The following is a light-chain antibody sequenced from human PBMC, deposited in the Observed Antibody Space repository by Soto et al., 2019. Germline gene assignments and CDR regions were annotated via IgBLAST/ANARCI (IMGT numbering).Light chain of an antibody. CDR1: SSDVGGYNY. V-gene: IGLV2-8*01. CDR3: SSYAGSSNV. CDR2: EVN. J-gene: IGLJ1*01. Sequence: QPALTQPPSASGSPGQSVAISCTGTSSDVGGYNYVSWYQQHPGKAPKLMIYEVNKRPSGVPDRFSGSKSGNTASLTVSGLQAEDEADYYCSSYAGSSNVFGTGTKATVL.